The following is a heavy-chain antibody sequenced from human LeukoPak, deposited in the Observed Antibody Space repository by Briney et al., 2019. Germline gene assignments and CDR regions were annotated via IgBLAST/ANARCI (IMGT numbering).Heavy chain of an antibody. J-gene: IGHJ3*02. V-gene: IGHV3-30*03. CDR3: ARDWQTWTNAFDI. D-gene: IGHD1-1*01. CDR1: GFTFSSYG. Sequence: PGGSLRLSCAASGFTFSSYGINWVRQAPGKGLEWVAVISYDASNQDSADSVKGRFTISRDNSKNTPYLQMNSLRAEDTAVYYCARDWQTWTNAFDIWGQGTMVTVSS. CDR2: ISYDASNQ.